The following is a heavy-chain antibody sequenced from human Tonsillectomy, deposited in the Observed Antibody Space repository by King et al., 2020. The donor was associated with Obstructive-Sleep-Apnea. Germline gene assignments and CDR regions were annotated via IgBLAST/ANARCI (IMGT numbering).Heavy chain of an antibody. CDR1: GGSITSYY. CDR2: VSYSGST. J-gene: IGHJ4*02. V-gene: IGHV4-59*01. Sequence: VQLQESGPGLVKPSETLSLTCTVSGGSITSYYWTWIRQPPGKGLEWIGYVSYSGSTNYNPSLKGQITISLDTSKNQFSLRLSSVTAADTAVYYCASRLSSWYYFDYWGQGTLVTVSS. D-gene: IGHD6-13*01. CDR3: ASRLSSWYYFDY.